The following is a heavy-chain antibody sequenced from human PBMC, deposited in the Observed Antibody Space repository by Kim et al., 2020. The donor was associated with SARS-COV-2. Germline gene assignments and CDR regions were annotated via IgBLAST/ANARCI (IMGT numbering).Heavy chain of an antibody. D-gene: IGHD3-3*01. CDR2: IYYSGNT. V-gene: IGHV4-61*01. J-gene: IGHJ4*02. Sequence: SETLSLTCTVSGGSVSSGSYFWSWIRQPPGKGLEWIGYIYYSGNTNYNPSLKSRVTMSVDTSKNQFSLKLRSVTAADTAVYYCARAPNDGWCGYPDYFDYWGQGTLVTVSS. CDR1: GGSVSSGSYF. CDR3: ARAPNDGWCGYPDYFDY.